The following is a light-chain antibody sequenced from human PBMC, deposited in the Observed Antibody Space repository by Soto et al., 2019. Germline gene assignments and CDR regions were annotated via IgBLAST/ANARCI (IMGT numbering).Light chain of an antibody. CDR2: DVS. J-gene: IGLJ1*01. CDR1: SSYVGGYNY. CDR3: SSYTSSSTRV. Sequence: QSVLTQPASVSGSPGQSITISCTGTSSYVGGYNYVSWYQQHPGKAPKLMIYDVSNRPSGVSNRFSGSKSGNTASLTISGLQAEDEADYYCSSYTSSSTRVFGTGTKAPS. V-gene: IGLV2-14*03.